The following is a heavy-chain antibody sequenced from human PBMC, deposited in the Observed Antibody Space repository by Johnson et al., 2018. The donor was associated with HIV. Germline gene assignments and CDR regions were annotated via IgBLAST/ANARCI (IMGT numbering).Heavy chain of an antibody. Sequence: VQLVESGGGLVQPGGSLRLSCAASGFTFSNYDMHWVRQTAGRRLEWVSGIAATGDTYYPGSVKGRFTISRENAKNSLYLQMNSLRAGDTAVYYCARDSIRIPGAFDIWGQGTMVTVSS. CDR1: GFTFSNYD. CDR2: IAATGDT. CDR3: ARDSIRIPGAFDI. J-gene: IGHJ3*02. D-gene: IGHD2-2*01. V-gene: IGHV3-13*01.